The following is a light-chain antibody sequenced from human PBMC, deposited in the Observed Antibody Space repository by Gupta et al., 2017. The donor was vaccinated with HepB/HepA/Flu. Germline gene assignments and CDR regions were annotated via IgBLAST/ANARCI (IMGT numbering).Light chain of an antibody. CDR1: SSDIGAYNL. J-gene: IGLJ1*01. CDR2: DVF. Sequence: SAPPQPPSASGSPGQSVTISCPGTSSDIGAYNLVSWYQQHPGQAPKLIIYDVFQRPSGVPDRFSGYKSGNTSSLTVSGLQAEDEADYYCFSYAGNDKWVFGGGTKVTVL. V-gene: IGLV2-8*01. CDR3: FSYAGNDKWV.